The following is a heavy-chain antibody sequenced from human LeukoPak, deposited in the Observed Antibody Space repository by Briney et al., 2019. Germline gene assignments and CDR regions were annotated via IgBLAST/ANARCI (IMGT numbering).Heavy chain of an antibody. Sequence: NPSETLSLTCTVSGYSISNGYYWGWIRQPPGKGLEWIGSIYHSGSTYYHLSLKSRVTISVDTSKNQFSLKLSSVTAADTAVYYCARGNYDFWSGYPPFDYWGQGTQVTVSS. CDR1: GYSISNGYY. CDR2: IYHSGST. D-gene: IGHD3-3*01. J-gene: IGHJ4*02. V-gene: IGHV4-38-2*02. CDR3: ARGNYDFWSGYPPFDY.